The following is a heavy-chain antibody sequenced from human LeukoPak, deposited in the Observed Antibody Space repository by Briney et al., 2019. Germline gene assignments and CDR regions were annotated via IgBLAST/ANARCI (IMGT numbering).Heavy chain of an antibody. CDR1: GFTVSSNY. CDR2: IYSGGST. Sequence: GGSLRLSCAASGFTVSSNYMSWVRQAPGKGLEWVSVIYSGGSTYYADSVKGRFTISRDNSKNTLFLQMNSLRAEDTAIYYCAKDMGYCSSATCYGLDYWGQGTLVTVSS. D-gene: IGHD2-2*01. V-gene: IGHV3-53*01. J-gene: IGHJ4*02. CDR3: AKDMGYCSSATCYGLDY.